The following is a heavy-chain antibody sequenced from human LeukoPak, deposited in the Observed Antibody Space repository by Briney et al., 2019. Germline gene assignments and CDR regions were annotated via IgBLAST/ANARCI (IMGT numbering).Heavy chain of an antibody. Sequence: ASVKVSCKASGYTFTSYDINWVRQATGQGLEWMGWMNPNSGNTGYAQKFQGRVTMTRNTSISTAYMELSSLRSEDTAVYYCAREGGAEELGAFDIWGQGIMVTVSS. J-gene: IGHJ3*02. CDR1: GYTFTSYD. D-gene: IGHD3-16*01. V-gene: IGHV1-8*01. CDR3: AREGGAEELGAFDI. CDR2: MNPNSGNT.